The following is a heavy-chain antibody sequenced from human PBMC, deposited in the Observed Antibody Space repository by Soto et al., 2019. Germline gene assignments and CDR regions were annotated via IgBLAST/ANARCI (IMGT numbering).Heavy chain of an antibody. J-gene: IGHJ6*02. CDR3: ATLGSIDTGGMDV. CDR2: ISWNSGNI. V-gene: IGHV3-9*01. D-gene: IGHD2-2*02. Sequence: DVQLVESGGGLVQPGRSLRLSCAASGFTFHDYAMHWVRQAPGKGLEWVSGISWNSGNIAYADSLKGRFTISRDNAKNSLYLQMNSLRPEDTALYYCATLGSIDTGGMDVWGQGTTVTVSS. CDR1: GFTFHDYA.